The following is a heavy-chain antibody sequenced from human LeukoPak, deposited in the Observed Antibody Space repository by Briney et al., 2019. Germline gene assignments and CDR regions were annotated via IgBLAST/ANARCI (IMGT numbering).Heavy chain of an antibody. CDR1: GVSISSSTYY. V-gene: IGHV4-39*07. CDR3: ARAAEMATVEFDY. D-gene: IGHD5-24*01. Sequence: PSETLSLTCTVSGVSISSSTYYWGWIRQPPGQGLEWIGSMYYSGSTYYNPSLKSRVTISVDTSKNQFSLKLNSVTAADTAVYYCARAAEMATVEFDYWGQGTLVTVSS. CDR2: MYYSGST. J-gene: IGHJ4*02.